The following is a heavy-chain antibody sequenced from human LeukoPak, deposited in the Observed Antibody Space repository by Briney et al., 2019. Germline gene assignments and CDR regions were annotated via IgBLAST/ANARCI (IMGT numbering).Heavy chain of an antibody. D-gene: IGHD2-21*02. V-gene: IGHV3-9*01. J-gene: IGHJ4*02. CDR2: ISWNSGSI. CDR3: AKDRLPYCGGDCYSAFDY. Sequence: PGRSLRLSCAASGFTFDDYAMHWVRQAPGKGLEWVSGISWNSGSIGYADSVEGRFTISRDNAKNSLYLQMNSLRAEDTALYYCAKDRLPYCGGDCYSAFDYWGQGTLVTVSS. CDR1: GFTFDDYA.